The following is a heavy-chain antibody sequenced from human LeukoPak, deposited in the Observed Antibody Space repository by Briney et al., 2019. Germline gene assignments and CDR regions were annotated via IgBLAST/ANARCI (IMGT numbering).Heavy chain of an antibody. J-gene: IGHJ4*02. CDR2: INPNSGGT. V-gene: IGHV1-2*02. CDR3: ARDGRRAAYCGGDCYSAY. CDR1: GYTFTGYY. D-gene: IGHD2-21*02. Sequence: ASVKVSCKASGYTFTGYYMHWVRQAPGQGLEWMGWINPNSGGTNYAQKFQGRVTMTRDTSISTAYMELRRLRSDDTAVYYCARDGRRAAYCGGDCYSAYWGQGTLVTVSS.